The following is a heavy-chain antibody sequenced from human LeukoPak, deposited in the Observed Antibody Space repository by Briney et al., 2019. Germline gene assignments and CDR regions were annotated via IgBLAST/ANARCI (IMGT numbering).Heavy chain of an antibody. CDR3: ARVDSTYFSYGMDV. CDR2: ISYSGST. J-gene: IGHJ6*02. Sequence: SETLSLTCTVSGGSVSSGNYYWSWIRQPPGKGLEWIGYISYSGSTNYNPSLKSRVTISVDTSKNRFSLRLSSVTAADTAVYYCARVDSTYFSYGMDVWGQGTTVTVSS. D-gene: IGHD3-3*01. CDR1: GGSVSSGNYY. V-gene: IGHV4-61*01.